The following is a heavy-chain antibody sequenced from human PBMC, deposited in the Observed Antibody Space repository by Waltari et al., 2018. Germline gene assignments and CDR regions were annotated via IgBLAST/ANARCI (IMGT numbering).Heavy chain of an antibody. V-gene: IGHV4-4*07. CDR3: ARDPRDYGYGWFDP. CDR1: GGSISSYY. D-gene: IGHD4-17*01. Sequence: QVQLQESGPGLVKPSETLSLTCTVSGGSISSYYWSWIRQPAGKGLEWIGRIYTSGSTNYNPSLKSRVTMSVDTSKNQFSLKLSSVTAADTAVYYCARDPRDYGYGWFDPWGQGTLVTVSS. J-gene: IGHJ5*02. CDR2: IYTSGST.